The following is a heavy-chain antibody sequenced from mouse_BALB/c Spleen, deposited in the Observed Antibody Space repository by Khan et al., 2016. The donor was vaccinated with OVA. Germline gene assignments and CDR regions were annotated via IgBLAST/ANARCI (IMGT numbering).Heavy chain of an antibody. Sequence: VQLQESRAELARPGASVKLSCKASGYTFTSYTIHWVSQRPAQAPEWIGHINPSNDYTNYNQNFKEKATLIVDKSSTPAYMQLSSLTSEDSAVYYCVREWSYHRSDGWFAYWGQGTLVTVSA. CDR3: VREWSYHRSDGWFAY. J-gene: IGHJ3*01. D-gene: IGHD2-14*01. V-gene: IGHV1-4*01. CDR2: INPSNDYT. CDR1: GYTFTSYT.